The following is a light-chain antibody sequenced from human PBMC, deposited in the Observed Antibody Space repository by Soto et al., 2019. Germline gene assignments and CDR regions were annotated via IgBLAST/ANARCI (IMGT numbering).Light chain of an antibody. CDR3: SSYTTSNTRQIV. V-gene: IGLV2-14*01. CDR2: DVS. CDR1: NSDVGGYNY. J-gene: IGLJ1*01. Sequence: QSALTKPASVSGSPGQSITISCTGTNSDVGGYNYVSWYQQHPGKAPKFMIYDVSSRPSGVSDRFSGSKSGNTASLTISGLQAEDEADYYCSSYTTSNTRQIVFGTGTKVTVL.